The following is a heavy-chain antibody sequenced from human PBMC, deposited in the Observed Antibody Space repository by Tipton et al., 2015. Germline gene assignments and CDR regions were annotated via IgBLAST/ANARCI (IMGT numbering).Heavy chain of an antibody. Sequence: TLSLTCTVSGDSISTYYWSWIRQPAGKGLEWIGRIYTGGRTNYNPSLKSRVTMSLGTSKNQFSLKLSSVTAADTAFYYCARSIVVAPPVIGFWFDPWGQGTLVTVSS. J-gene: IGHJ5*02. V-gene: IGHV4-4*07. CDR1: GDSISTYY. CDR3: ARSIVVAPPVIGFWFDP. CDR2: IYTGGRT. D-gene: IGHD2-2*01.